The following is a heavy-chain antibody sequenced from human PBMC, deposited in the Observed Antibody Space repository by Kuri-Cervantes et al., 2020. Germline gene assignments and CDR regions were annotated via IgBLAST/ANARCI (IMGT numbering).Heavy chain of an antibody. Sequence: GGPLRLPCAALGSPFSNYNKNWVRQAPGKGLEWISYISSTSSTIYYADAVKGRLTISRDNSKNTLYLQMGSLRAEDMAVYYCAGVGAGGVGYSYGPGNYYYMDVWGKGTTVTVSS. D-gene: IGHD5-18*01. V-gene: IGHV3-48*01. CDR3: AGVGAGGVGYSYGPGNYYYMDV. CDR1: GSPFSNYN. CDR2: ISSTSSTI. J-gene: IGHJ6*03.